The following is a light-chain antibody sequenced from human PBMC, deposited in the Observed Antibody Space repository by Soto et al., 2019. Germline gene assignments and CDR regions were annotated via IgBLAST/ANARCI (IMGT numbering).Light chain of an antibody. J-gene: IGLJ3*02. CDR2: EVS. V-gene: IGLV2-14*01. CDR3: SSYTSSIWV. Sequence: QSALTQPASVSGSPGQSITISCTGTGSDVGGYNYVSWYQQHPGKAPKLMIYEVSNRPSGVSNRFSGSKSGNTASLTISGLQAEDEADYYCSSYTSSIWVFGGGTKVTVL. CDR1: GSDVGGYNY.